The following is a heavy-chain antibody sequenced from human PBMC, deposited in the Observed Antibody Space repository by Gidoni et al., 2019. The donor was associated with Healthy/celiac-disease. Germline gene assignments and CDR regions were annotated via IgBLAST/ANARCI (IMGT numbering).Heavy chain of an antibody. CDR2: TYYRGKWYN. CDR3: ARDREEGQWLGSGAYYYGMDV. V-gene: IGHV6-1*01. Sequence: VQLQQSGPGLVKLPHTLSLTCAIPGDSVSTHSAPWNWIRQSPSKGLEWLGRTYYRGKWYNDYAVSVKSRITINTDTSKNQFSLKLNSVSPEDTAVYYCARDREEGQWLGSGAYYYGMDVWGQGTTVTVSS. J-gene: IGHJ6*02. D-gene: IGHD6-19*01. CDR1: GDSVSTHSAP.